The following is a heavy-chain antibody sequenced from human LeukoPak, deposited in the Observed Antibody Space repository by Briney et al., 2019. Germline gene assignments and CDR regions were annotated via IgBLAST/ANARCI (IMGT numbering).Heavy chain of an antibody. CDR1: GGSISSNTW. CDR2: IYHSGSS. D-gene: IGHD3-22*01. Sequence: PSETLSLTCAVSGGSISSNTWWSWVRQPPGKGLEWIGEIYHSGSSNYNPSLKSRVTISVDKSMNQFSLKLSSVTAADAAVYYCASRMYMTVGNSAFDIWGQGTMVTVPS. CDR3: ASRMYMTVGNSAFDI. V-gene: IGHV4-4*02. J-gene: IGHJ3*02.